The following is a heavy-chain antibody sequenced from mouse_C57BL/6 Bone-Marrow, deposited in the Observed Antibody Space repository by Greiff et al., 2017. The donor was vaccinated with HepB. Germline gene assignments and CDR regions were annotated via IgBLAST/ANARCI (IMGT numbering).Heavy chain of an antibody. V-gene: IGHV1-64*01. CDR2: IYPNSGST. J-gene: IGHJ1*03. CDR1: GYTFTSYW. CDR3: ARALECYGSSHWYFDV. Sequence: QVQLQQPGAELVKPGASVKLSCKASGYTFTSYWMHWVKQRPGQGLEWIGMIYPNSGSTNYNEKFKSKATLTVDKSSSTAYMQLSSLTSEDSAVYDCARALECYGSSHWYFDVWGTGTTVTVSS. D-gene: IGHD1-1*01.